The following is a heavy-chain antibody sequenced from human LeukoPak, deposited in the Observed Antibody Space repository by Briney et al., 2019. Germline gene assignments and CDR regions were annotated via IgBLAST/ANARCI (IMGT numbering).Heavy chain of an antibody. D-gene: IGHD2-2*01. CDR3: AGSRVVVPAAIYWFDP. V-gene: IGHV4-31*03. CDR2: IYYSGST. J-gene: IGHJ5*02. Sequence: SETLSLTCTVSGGSISSGGYYWSWIRQHPGKGLEWIGYIYYSGSTYYNPSLKSRVTISVDTSKNQFSLKLSSVTAADTAVYYCAGSRVVVPAAIYWFDPWGQGTLVTVSS. CDR1: GGSISSGGYY.